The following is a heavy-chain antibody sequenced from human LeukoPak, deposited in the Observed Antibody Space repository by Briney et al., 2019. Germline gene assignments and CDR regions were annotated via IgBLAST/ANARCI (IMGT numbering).Heavy chain of an antibody. CDR2: INPNNGGT. CDR1: GYLFTGYY. CDR3: ARDDCSSTSCPTPWFDP. J-gene: IGHJ5*02. D-gene: IGHD2-2*01. V-gene: IGHV1-2*02. Sequence: ASVKVSCKASGYLFTGYYIHWVRQAPGQGLEWMGWINPNNGGTNYAQKFEGRVIMTRDTSSTVYMEVRRLRSDDTAIYYCARDDCSSTSCPTPWFDPWGQGTLVTVSS.